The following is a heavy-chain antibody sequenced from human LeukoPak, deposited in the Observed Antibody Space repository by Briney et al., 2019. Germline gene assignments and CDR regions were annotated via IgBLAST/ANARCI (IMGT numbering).Heavy chain of an antibody. V-gene: IGHV3-33*01. CDR2: IWYDGSNK. CDR3: ARGEGDYYFDY. J-gene: IGHJ4*02. Sequence: PGRSLRLSCAASGFTFSSYGMHWVRQAPGKGLEWVAVIWYDGSNKYYADSVKGRFTISRDNSKNTLYLQMNSLRAEDTAVYYCARGEGDYYFDYWGQGTLVTVSS. D-gene: IGHD2-21*02. CDR1: GFTFSSYG.